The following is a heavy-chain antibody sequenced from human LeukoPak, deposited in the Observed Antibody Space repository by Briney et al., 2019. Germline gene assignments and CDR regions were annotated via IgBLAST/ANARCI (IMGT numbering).Heavy chain of an antibody. V-gene: IGHV3-21*01. D-gene: IGHD2-21*02. CDR3: ARAYCGGDCYYSFDY. CDR2: ISSSSSYI. J-gene: IGHJ4*02. Sequence: GGSLRLSCAASGFTFSSDSMNWVRQAPGKGLEWVSSISSSSSYIYYADSVKGRFTISRDNAKNSLYLQMNSLRAEDTAVYYCARAYCGGDCYYSFDYWGQGTLVTVSS. CDR1: GFTFSSDS.